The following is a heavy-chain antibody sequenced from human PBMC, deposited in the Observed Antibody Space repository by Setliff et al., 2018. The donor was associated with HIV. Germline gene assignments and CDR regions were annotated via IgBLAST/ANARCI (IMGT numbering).Heavy chain of an antibody. Sequence: GASVKVSCKASRSTFNSHTINRVRQAPGQGLDWMGRIIPILGVANYAQRFQGKVTITADKSTSTAYMELTSLRFDDTAMYYCARGVQSPPHYSYYYMDVWGEGTMVTVSS. CDR2: IIPILGVA. J-gene: IGHJ6*03. V-gene: IGHV1-69*02. CDR1: RSTFNSHT. CDR3: ARGVQSPPHYSYYYMDV. D-gene: IGHD3-3*01.